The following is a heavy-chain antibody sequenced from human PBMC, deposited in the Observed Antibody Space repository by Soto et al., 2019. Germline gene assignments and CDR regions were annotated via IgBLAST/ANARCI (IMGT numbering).Heavy chain of an antibody. J-gene: IGHJ4*02. D-gene: IGHD3-22*01. CDR2: IYYSGST. V-gene: IGHV4-39*01. CDR1: GGSISSSSYY. CDR3: ARVYYYDSSGYWYYFDY. Sequence: SETLSLTCTVSGGSISSSSYYWGWIRQPPGKGLEWIGSIYYSGSTYYNPSLKSRVTISVDTSKNQFSLKLSSVTAADTAVYYCARVYYYDSSGYWYYFDYWGQGTLVTVPQ.